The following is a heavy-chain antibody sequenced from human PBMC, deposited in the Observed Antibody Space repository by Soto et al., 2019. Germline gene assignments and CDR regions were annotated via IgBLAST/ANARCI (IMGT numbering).Heavy chain of an antibody. CDR1: GYTFTSYG. J-gene: IGHJ5*02. D-gene: IGHD6-6*01. Sequence: VXVCCKASGYTFTSYGIHWVRQAPGQRLEWMGWIDAANGDTKYSPKFQGRVTITGDTSASTAYMELSSLRSEDTAVYYCVXXXVXATRIDWFDPXXQGTLVTVSS. CDR2: IDAANGDT. CDR3: VXXXVXATRIDWFDP. V-gene: IGHV1-3*01.